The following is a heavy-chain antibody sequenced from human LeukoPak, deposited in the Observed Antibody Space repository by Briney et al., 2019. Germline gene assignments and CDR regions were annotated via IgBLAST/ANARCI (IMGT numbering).Heavy chain of an antibody. Sequence: ASVKVSCKASGGTFSSYAISWVRQAPGQGLEWMGGIIPIFGTANYAQKFQGRVTITADESTSTAYMELSSLRSEDTAVYYCARGAESAAAPFFDYWGQGTLVTVSS. J-gene: IGHJ4*02. D-gene: IGHD6-13*01. CDR1: GGTFSSYA. V-gene: IGHV1-69*13. CDR2: IIPIFGTA. CDR3: ARGAESAAAPFFDY.